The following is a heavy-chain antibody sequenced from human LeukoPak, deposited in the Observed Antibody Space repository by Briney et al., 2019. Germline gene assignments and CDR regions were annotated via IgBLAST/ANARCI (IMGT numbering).Heavy chain of an antibody. V-gene: IGHV3-21*01. D-gene: IGHD6-13*01. CDR1: GFTFSSYS. CDR2: ISGGSGYI. Sequence: PGRSLRLSCAASGFTFSSYSMNWVRQAPGKGLELVSSISGGSGYIYYADSVKGRFTISRDNAKNSLYLQMNSLRAEDTAVYYCVGGPIAAAGEDYWGQGILVTVSS. J-gene: IGHJ4*02. CDR3: VGGPIAAAGEDY.